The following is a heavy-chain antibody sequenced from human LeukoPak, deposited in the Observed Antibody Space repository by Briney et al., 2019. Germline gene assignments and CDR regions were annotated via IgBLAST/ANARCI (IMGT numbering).Heavy chain of an antibody. J-gene: IGHJ4*02. D-gene: IGHD6-13*01. V-gene: IGHV4-30-2*06. Sequence: SQTLSLTCAVSGDSITSGPYSWNWIRQSPGKALEWIGHIFHGGSANYNPSLYSRVTISLDMSNNQFSLSLTSVTAAGTAVYFCARGRGQQLFDYWGQGILVAVSS. CDR3: ARGRGQQLFDY. CDR1: GDSITSGPYS. CDR2: IFHGGSA.